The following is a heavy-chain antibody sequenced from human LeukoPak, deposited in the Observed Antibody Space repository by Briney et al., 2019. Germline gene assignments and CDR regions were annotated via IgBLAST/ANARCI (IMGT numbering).Heavy chain of an antibody. Sequence: SVKVSCKASGGTFSSYAISWVRQAPGQGLEWMGGIIPIFGTANYAQKFQGRVTITADESTSSAYMELSSLRSEDTAVYYCATRGYSGYVFDYWGQGTLVTVSS. CDR1: GGTFSSYA. CDR2: IIPIFGTA. J-gene: IGHJ4*02. D-gene: IGHD5-12*01. V-gene: IGHV1-69*13. CDR3: ATRGYSGYVFDY.